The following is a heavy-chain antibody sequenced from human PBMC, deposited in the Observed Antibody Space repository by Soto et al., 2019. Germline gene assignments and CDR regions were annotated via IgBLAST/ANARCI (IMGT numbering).Heavy chain of an antibody. J-gene: IGHJ4*02. V-gene: IGHV4-4*02. D-gene: IGHD5-12*01. Sequence: QVQLQESGPGLVKPSGTLSLSCAVSGGSVSNNNWWSWVRQSPGNGLEWIGEIHHSGGTSYNPSLESRATLSVDKSKNELPLRLNYVTAADTAVYYCTKNSAYALNYWGLGILVTVSS. CDR1: GGSVSNNNW. CDR3: TKNSAYALNY. CDR2: IHHSGGT.